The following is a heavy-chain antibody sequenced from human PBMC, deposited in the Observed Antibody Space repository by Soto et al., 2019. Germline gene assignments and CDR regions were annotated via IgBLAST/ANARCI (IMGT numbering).Heavy chain of an antibody. J-gene: IGHJ4*02. CDR2: ISSSSSSI. D-gene: IGHD6-19*01. V-gene: IGHV3-48*02. CDR1: GFTFSSYS. CDR3: AGDSPPGWHFDY. Sequence: EAQLVESGGGLVQPGGSLRLSCAASGFTFSSYSMNWVRQAPGKGLEWISYISSSSSSIYYADSVQGRFTISRDNAKNSLYLQMNSLRDEDTAVYYCAGDSPPGWHFDYWGQGTLVTVSS.